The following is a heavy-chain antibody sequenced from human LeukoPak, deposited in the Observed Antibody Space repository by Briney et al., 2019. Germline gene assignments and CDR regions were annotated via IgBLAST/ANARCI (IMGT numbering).Heavy chain of an antibody. V-gene: IGHV3-7*01. CDR3: ARTDSGWYSPPGY. CDR1: GFTFSSYW. CDR2: IKQDGSEK. Sequence: GGSLRLSCAASGFTFSSYWMNWVRQAPGKGLEWVANIKQDGSEKFYVDSVKGRFTISRDNAKNSLYLQMNSLRAEDTAVYYCARTDSGWYSPPGYWGQGTLVTVSS. J-gene: IGHJ4*02. D-gene: IGHD6-19*01.